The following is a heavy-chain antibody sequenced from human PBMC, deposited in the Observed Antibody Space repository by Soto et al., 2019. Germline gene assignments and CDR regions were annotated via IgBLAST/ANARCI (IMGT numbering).Heavy chain of an antibody. CDR3: AKGEGSSGYYSLFDY. J-gene: IGHJ4*02. V-gene: IGHV3-9*01. CDR2: ISWNSGSI. D-gene: IGHD3-22*01. Sequence: EVQLVESGGGMVQPGRSLRLSCAASGFTFDDYAMHWVRQAPAKGLEWVSGISWNSGSIGYADSVKGRFTISRDNAKNSPYLQMNSLRAEDTALYYCAKGEGSSGYYSLFDYWGQGTLVTVSS. CDR1: GFTFDDYA.